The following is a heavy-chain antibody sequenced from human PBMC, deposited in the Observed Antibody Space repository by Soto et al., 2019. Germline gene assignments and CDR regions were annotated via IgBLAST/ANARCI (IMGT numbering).Heavy chain of an antibody. V-gene: IGHV4-39*07. CDR3: ARRGGGYYRMDL. D-gene: IGHD4-17*01. CDR1: GDSIITSNYY. J-gene: IGHJ4*02. CDR2: LFYSGGT. Sequence: SETLSLTCSVYGDSIITSNYYWDWIRQPPGKGLEWIGHLFYSGGTYYNPSLKSRVSISVDTSKHEFSLKLTSITAADTAIYFWARRGGGYYRMDLWGQGILVTVSS.